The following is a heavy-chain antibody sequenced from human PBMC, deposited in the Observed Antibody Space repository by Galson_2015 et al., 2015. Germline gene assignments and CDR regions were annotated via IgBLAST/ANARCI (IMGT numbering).Heavy chain of an antibody. V-gene: IGHV7-4-1*02. CDR1: GSTFTNSA. D-gene: IGHD6-19*01. CDR3: ARVGSSGWYSSSYFQH. J-gene: IGHJ1*01. CDR2: INTKTGNP. Sequence: KVSCKASGSTFTNSAMNWVRQAPGQGLEWMGWINTKTGNPTFAQGFTGRFVFSLDTSVSTTYLQISSLQAADTAVYYCARVGSSGWYSSSYFQHWGQGALVTVSS.